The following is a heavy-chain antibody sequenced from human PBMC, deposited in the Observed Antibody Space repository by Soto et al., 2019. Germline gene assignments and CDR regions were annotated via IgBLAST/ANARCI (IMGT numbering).Heavy chain of an antibody. D-gene: IGHD3-22*01. V-gene: IGHV1-3*01. CDR1: GYTFTSYA. Sequence: EASVKVSCKASGYTFTSYAMHWVRQAPGQRLEWMGWINAGNGNTKYSQKFQGRVTITRDTSASTAYMVFLHMNSLRPEDTAVYHCAKDTYFRDSSGYYVFDYWGPGTQVTVSS. CDR2: INAGNGNT. CDR3: AKDTYFRDSSGYYVFDY. J-gene: IGHJ4*02.